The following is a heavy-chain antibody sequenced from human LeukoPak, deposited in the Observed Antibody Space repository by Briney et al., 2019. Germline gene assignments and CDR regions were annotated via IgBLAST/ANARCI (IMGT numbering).Heavy chain of an antibody. V-gene: IGHV3-66*01. CDR2: IYASGNT. CDR3: SRDVSA. J-gene: IGHJ5*02. Sequence: GGSLRLSRAASRFTMSTNYMTGVRQAPRKGLEWVSIIYASGNTYYADSVKGRFTISRDDSQNTLYLQMNSLRAEDTAVYYCSRDVSAWGQGTLVTVSS. D-gene: IGHD5/OR15-5a*01. CDR1: RFTMSTNY.